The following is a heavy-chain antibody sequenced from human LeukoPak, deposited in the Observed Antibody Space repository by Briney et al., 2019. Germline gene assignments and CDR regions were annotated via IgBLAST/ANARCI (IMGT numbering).Heavy chain of an antibody. CDR1: GGSISSSSYY. D-gene: IGHD3-10*01. CDR2: IYYSGST. V-gene: IGHV4-39*01. CDR3: ARHKRHGSGRQIDAVDI. J-gene: IGHJ3*02. Sequence: SETLSLTCTVSGGSISSSSYYWGWIRQPPGKGLEWIGSIYYSGSTYYNPSLKSRVTISADTSKNQFSLKLSSATAADTAVYYCARHKRHGSGRQIDAVDIWGQGTMVTVSS.